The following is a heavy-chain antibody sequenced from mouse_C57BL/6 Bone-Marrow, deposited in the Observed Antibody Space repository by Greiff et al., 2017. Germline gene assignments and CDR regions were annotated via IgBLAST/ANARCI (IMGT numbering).Heavy chain of an antibody. CDR3: ARRTTTVVPDY. V-gene: IGHV1-59*01. D-gene: IGHD1-1*01. J-gene: IGHJ2*01. Sequence: QVQLQQSGAELVRPGTSVKLSCKASGYTFTSYWMHWVKQRPGQGLEWIGVIDPSDSYTNYNQKFKGKATLTVDTSSSTAYMQLSSLTSEDSAVYYCARRTTTVVPDYWGQGTTLTVSS. CDR1: GYTFTSYW. CDR2: IDPSDSYT.